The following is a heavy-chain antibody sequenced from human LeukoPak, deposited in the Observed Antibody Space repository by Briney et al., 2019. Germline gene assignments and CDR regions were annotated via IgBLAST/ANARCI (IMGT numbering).Heavy chain of an antibody. V-gene: IGHV3-23*01. J-gene: IGHJ4*02. D-gene: IGHD2/OR15-2a*01. CDR1: GFTFSMYS. CDR3: AILSWDGRGSFY. Sequence: PGGSLRLSCAASGFTFSMYSMSWVRQAPGKGLEWVSAIRSTGVDTYYADSVRGRLTISRDNSRGTLSLQMNSLRAEDTAVYFCAILSWDGRGSFYWGQGALVTVSS. CDR2: IRSTGVDT.